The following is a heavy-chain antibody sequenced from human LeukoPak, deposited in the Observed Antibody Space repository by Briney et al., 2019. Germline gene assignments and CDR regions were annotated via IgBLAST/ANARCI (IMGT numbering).Heavy chain of an antibody. J-gene: IGHJ4*02. Sequence: GGSLRLSCAASGFTFDDYAMHWVRQAPEKGLEWVSGISWNSGSIDYADSVKGRFTISRDNAKNSLYLQMNSLRPEDTAFYYCAKGTGRYWTFFDYWGQGTLVTVSS. CDR2: ISWNSGSI. CDR1: GFTFDDYA. D-gene: IGHD1-26*01. V-gene: IGHV3-9*01. CDR3: AKGTGRYWTFFDY.